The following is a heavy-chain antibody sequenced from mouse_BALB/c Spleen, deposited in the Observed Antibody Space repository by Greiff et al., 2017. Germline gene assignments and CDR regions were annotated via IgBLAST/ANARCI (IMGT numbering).Heavy chain of an antibody. J-gene: IGHJ4*01. Sequence: VKLMESGPGLVAPSQSLSITCTVSGFSLTSYGVHWVRQPPGKGLEWLGVIWAGGSTNYNSALMSRLSISKYNSKSQVFLKMNSLQTDDTAMYYCARDLLRQYYAMDYWGQGTSVTVSS. V-gene: IGHV2-9*02. CDR1: GFSLTSYG. D-gene: IGHD1-2*01. CDR3: ARDLLRQYYAMDY. CDR2: IWAGGST.